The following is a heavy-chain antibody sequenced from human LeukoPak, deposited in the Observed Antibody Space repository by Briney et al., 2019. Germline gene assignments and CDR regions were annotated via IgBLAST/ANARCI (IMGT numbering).Heavy chain of an antibody. J-gene: IGHJ4*02. Sequence: PGGSLRLSCAASGFTFSSYWMSWVRQAPGKGLEWVANIKQDGSEKYYVDSVKGRFTISRDNAKNSLYLQMNSLRAEDTAVYYCARVDPAWSGSVDYWGQGTLVTVSS. D-gene: IGHD3-3*01. V-gene: IGHV3-7*01. CDR2: IKQDGSEK. CDR1: GFTFSSYW. CDR3: ARVDPAWSGSVDY.